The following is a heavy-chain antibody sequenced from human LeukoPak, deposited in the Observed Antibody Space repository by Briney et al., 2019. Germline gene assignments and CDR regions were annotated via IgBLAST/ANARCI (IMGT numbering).Heavy chain of an antibody. J-gene: IGHJ4*02. CDR1: GYIFTDYW. CDR2: IYPGDSDT. V-gene: IGHV5-51*01. D-gene: IGHD4-23*01. CDR3: VRPRDYGGNSVLGY. Sequence: GESLKISCRVAGYIFTDYWIGWVRQMPGKGLEWMGIIYPGDSDTRYSPSFQGQVTISADKSISTAYLQWSSLKASDTAMYHCVRPRDYGGNSVLGYWGQGTLVTVSS.